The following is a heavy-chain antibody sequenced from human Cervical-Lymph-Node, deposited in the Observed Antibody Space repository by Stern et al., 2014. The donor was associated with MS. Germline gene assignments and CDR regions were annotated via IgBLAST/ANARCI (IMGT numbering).Heavy chain of an antibody. D-gene: IGHD2-15*01. CDR2: ISAYNDNT. CDR1: GYTFNSYG. CDR3: ARGLLGSENAFDI. J-gene: IGHJ3*02. Sequence: VQLVQSGAEVKKPGGSVKVSCKASGYTFNSYGISWVRQAPGQGLEWVGWISAYNDNTIYAQKLHRRVTMTTDTSTSTAYMELRSLRSDDTDVYYCARGLLGSENAFDIWGQGTMVTVSS. V-gene: IGHV1-18*01.